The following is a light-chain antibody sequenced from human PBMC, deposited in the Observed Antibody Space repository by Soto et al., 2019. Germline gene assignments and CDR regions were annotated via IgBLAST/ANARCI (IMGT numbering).Light chain of an antibody. CDR2: AAS. J-gene: IGKJ4*01. V-gene: IGKV1-39*01. Sequence: DTQMTQSPSSLSASVGDRVTITCRASQSIDTYLNWYQQKPGKAPNLLIYAASSLESGVPSRFSGSGSGTDFTLTISSLQPEDFATYYCQQSYSIPITFGGGTKVEIK. CDR1: QSIDTY. CDR3: QQSYSIPIT.